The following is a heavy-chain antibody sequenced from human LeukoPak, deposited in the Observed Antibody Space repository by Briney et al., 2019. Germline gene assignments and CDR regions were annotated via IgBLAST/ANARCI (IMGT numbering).Heavy chain of an antibody. Sequence: GGSLRLPCAASGLTFSNFAMSWVRQAPGKGLEWVANIKQDGSEKYYVDSVKGRFTISRDNAKNSLYLQMNSLRAEDTAVYYCARAYSSPNWFDPWGQGTLVTVSS. CDR1: GLTFSNFA. CDR2: IKQDGSEK. V-gene: IGHV3-7*05. CDR3: ARAYSSPNWFDP. J-gene: IGHJ5*02. D-gene: IGHD6-13*01.